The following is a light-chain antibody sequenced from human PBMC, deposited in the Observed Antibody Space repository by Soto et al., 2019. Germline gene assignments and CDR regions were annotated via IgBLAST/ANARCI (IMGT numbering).Light chain of an antibody. CDR1: QSISSY. CDR2: AES. J-gene: IGKJ1*01. CDR3: QQGYSTPWT. V-gene: IGKV1-39*01. Sequence: DIQMTQSPSSLSASVGDRVTITCRASQSISSYLNWYQQKPGKAPTLLIYAESSLQSWVPSRFSGSGSGTDFPLTISSLQTEYFATYYLQQGYSTPWTLGQGTKVEMK.